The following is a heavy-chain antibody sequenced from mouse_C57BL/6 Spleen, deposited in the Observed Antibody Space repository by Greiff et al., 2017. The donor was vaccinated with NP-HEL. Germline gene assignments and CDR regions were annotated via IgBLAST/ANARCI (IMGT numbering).Heavy chain of an antibody. CDR2: ISSGSSTI. J-gene: IGHJ3*01. V-gene: IGHV5-17*01. CDR3: ARDYDGSSLFAY. Sequence: DVKLQESGGGLVKPGGSLKLSCAASGFTFSDYGMHWVRQAPEKGLEWVAYISSGSSTIYYADTVKGRFTISRDTAKNTLFLQMTSLRSEATAMYYCARDYDGSSLFAYWGQGTLVAVSA. D-gene: IGHD1-1*01. CDR1: GFTFSDYG.